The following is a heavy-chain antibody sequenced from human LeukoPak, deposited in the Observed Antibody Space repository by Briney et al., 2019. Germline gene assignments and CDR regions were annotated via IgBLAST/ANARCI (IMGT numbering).Heavy chain of an antibody. D-gene: IGHD2-2*01. CDR2: INPNSGGT. V-gene: IGHV1-2*02. CDR1: GYTFTGYY. Sequence: ASVKVSCKASGYTFTGYYMHWVRQAPGQGLEWMGWINPNSGGTHYAQKFQGRVTMTRDTSISTAYMGLSRLRSDDTAVYYCARAPGHIVVVTWFDPWGQGTLVTVSS. J-gene: IGHJ5*02. CDR3: ARAPGHIVVVTWFDP.